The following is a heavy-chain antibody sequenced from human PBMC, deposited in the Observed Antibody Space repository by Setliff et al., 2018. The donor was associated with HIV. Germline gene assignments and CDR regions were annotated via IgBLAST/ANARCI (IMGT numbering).Heavy chain of an antibody. CDR3: AREYFNFLIGYYPFDY. J-gene: IGHJ4*02. Sequence: GGSLRLSCAPSEFTFSGYGMHWVRQAPGKGLDWVAFISYDGSNKYYADSVKGRFAISRDNARNTLYLQMNTLRAEDTAVYYCAREYFNFLIGYYPFDYWGQGALVTVSS. D-gene: IGHD3-3*01. CDR2: ISYDGSNK. V-gene: IGHV3-30*12. CDR1: EFTFSGYG.